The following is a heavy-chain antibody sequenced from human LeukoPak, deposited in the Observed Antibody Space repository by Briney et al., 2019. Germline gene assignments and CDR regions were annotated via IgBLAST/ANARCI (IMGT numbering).Heavy chain of an antibody. CDR1: GYTFTGYY. J-gene: IGHJ4*02. V-gene: IGHV1-2*02. CDR2: INPNSGGT. Sequence: ASVKVSCKAFGYTFTGYYLHWVRQAPGQGLEWMGCINPNSGGTNYAQKFQGRVTMTRDTSISTAYMELSRLRSDDTAVYYCARDVVVTATDYWGQGTLVTVSS. D-gene: IGHD2-21*02. CDR3: ARDVVVTATDY.